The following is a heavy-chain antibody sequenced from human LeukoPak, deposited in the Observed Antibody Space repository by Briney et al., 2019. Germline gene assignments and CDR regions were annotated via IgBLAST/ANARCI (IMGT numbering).Heavy chain of an antibody. J-gene: IGHJ4*02. V-gene: IGHV3-23*01. CDR1: GFTFSSYA. Sequence: PGGSLRLSCAASGFTFSSYAMSWVRQAPGKGLEWVSAISGSGGSTYYADSVKGRFTISRDNSKNTLYLQMNSLRTEDTAMYYCARGTLHDGLWFGELLGYWGQGTLVTVSS. CDR2: ISGSGGST. CDR3: ARGTLHDGLWFGELLGY. D-gene: IGHD3-10*01.